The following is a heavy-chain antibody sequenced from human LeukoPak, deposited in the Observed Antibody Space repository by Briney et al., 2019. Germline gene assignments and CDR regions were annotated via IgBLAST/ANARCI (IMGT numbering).Heavy chain of an antibody. J-gene: IGHJ6*03. D-gene: IGHD7-27*01. CDR3: ARGGAVLGIGYYYYYMDV. Sequence: SETLSLTCTVSGGSISSYYWSWIRQPPGKGLEGIGYIYNSGSTNYNPSLKSRVTISIDTSKNQFSLKVRSVTAADTAVYYCARGGAVLGIGYYYYYMDVWGKGTTVTVSS. CDR1: GGSISSYY. CDR2: IYNSGST. V-gene: IGHV4-59*12.